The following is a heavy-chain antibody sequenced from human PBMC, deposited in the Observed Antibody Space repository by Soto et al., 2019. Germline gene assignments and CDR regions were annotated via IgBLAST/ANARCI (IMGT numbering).Heavy chain of an antibody. CDR2: IWYDGSNK. D-gene: IGHD2-15*01. Sequence: QVQLVESGGGVVQPGRSLRLSCAASGFTFSTYGMHWVRQAPDKGLEWVAVIWYDGSNKYYADSVKGRFTISRDNSKNPVYLKMNSLMAEDTAVYYCASGYCSGGRCYYYGMDVWGQGTTVTVSS. CDR3: ASGYCSGGRCYYYGMDV. V-gene: IGHV3-33*01. CDR1: GFTFSTYG. J-gene: IGHJ6*02.